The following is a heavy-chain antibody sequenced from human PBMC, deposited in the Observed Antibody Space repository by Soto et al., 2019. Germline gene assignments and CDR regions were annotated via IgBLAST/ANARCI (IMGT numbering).Heavy chain of an antibody. CDR2: FSASGGST. V-gene: IGHV3-23*01. CDR1: GFTFSIYA. D-gene: IGHD6-19*01. CDR3: AKVTTYCSGRVGKLDC. J-gene: IGHJ4*02. Sequence: QLLESGGDLVQPGGSLRLSCAASGFTFSIYAMSWVRQAPGKGLEWVSTFSASGGSTYYADSVKGRFTISRDNSKNTLYLQMNSLRAEDTAIYYCAKVTTYCSGRVGKLDCWGQGTLVTVSS.